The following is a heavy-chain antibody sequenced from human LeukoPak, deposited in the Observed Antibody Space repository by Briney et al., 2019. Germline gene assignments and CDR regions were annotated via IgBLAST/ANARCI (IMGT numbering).Heavy chain of an antibody. CDR1: GFTFSSYS. CDR2: IYSGGST. Sequence: PGGSLRLSCAASGFTFSSYSMNWVRQAPGKGLEWVSVIYSGGSTYYADSVKGRFTISRDNSKNTLYLQMNSLRAEDTAVYYCAREIDYWGQGTLVTVSS. J-gene: IGHJ4*02. V-gene: IGHV3-53*01. CDR3: AREIDY.